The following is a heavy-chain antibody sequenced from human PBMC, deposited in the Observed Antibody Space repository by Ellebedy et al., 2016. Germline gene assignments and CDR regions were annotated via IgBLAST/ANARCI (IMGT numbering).Heavy chain of an antibody. V-gene: IGHV4-59*08. CDR2: IYYSGST. Sequence: SETLSLTCTVSGGSISSYYWSWIRQPPGKGLEWIGYIYYSGSTNYNPSLKSRVTISVDTSKNQFSLKLSSVTAADTAVYYYARHRGNQVGADLFDYWGQGTLVTVSS. J-gene: IGHJ4*02. CDR1: GGSISSYY. CDR3: ARHRGNQVGADLFDY. D-gene: IGHD1-26*01.